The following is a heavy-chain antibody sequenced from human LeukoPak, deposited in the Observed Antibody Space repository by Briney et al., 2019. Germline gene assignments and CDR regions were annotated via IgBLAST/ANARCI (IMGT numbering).Heavy chain of an antibody. CDR3: ARELVVVVAATRGWFDP. CDR1: GYSFTSNY. D-gene: IGHD2-15*01. V-gene: IGHV1-46*01. J-gene: IGHJ5*02. CDR2: IYPRDGST. Sequence: ASVKVSCKASGYSFTSNYIHWVRQAPGQGLEWMGMIYPRDGSTSYAQKFQGRVTMTRDTSTSTVYMELSSLRSEDTAVYYCARELVVVVAATRGWFDPWGQGTLVTVSS.